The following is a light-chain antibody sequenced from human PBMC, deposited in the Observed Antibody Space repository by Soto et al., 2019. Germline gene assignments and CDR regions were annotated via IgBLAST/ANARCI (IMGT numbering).Light chain of an antibody. V-gene: IGLV8-61*01. J-gene: IGLJ3*02. CDR2: STN. CDR3: VLYMGSGIWV. CDR1: SGSVSSGHY. Sequence: QAVVTQEPPFSVSPGGTVTLTCGLSSGSVSSGHYPSWYQQTPGQAPRTLIYSTNTRSSGVPDRFSGSILGSKAALTITGAQADDESDYYCVLYMGSGIWVFSGGTKLTVL.